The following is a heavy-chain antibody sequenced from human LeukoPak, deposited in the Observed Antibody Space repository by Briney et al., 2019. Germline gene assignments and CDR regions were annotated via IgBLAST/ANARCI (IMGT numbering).Heavy chain of an antibody. D-gene: IGHD6-19*01. CDR2: ISGSGGST. V-gene: IGHV3-23*01. J-gene: IGHJ4*02. Sequence: GGSLRLSCAASGFTFSSYAMSWVRQAPGKGLEWVSVISGSGGSTYYADSVKGRFTISRDNSKNTLYLQMNSLRAEDTAVYYCAKVKILFVAVERSGHFDYWGQGTLVTVSS. CDR3: AKVKILFVAVERSGHFDY. CDR1: GFTFSSYA.